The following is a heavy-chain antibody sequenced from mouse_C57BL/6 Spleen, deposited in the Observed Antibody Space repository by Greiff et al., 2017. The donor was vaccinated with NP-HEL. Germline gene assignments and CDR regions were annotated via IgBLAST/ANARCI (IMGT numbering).Heavy chain of an antibody. D-gene: IGHD1-1*01. CDR3: ERFDGSSYGYAMDY. Sequence: VQLQQSGPELVKPGASVKISCKASCYPFTYYYMNWVKQRHGKGLEWIGEIYPKNGGTSYNRKFKGKATLTVDKSSSTAYMELRSLTYEDAEVYYSERFDGSSYGYAMDYWGQGTSVTVSS. CDR2: IYPKNGGT. CDR1: CYPFTYYY. V-gene: IGHV1-26*01. J-gene: IGHJ4*01.